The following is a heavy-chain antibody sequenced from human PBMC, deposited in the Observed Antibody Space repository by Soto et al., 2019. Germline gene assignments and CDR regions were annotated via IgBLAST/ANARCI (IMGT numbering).Heavy chain of an antibody. Sequence: EVQLVESGGGLVQPGGSLRLSCTASGFTFSSLSMHWVRQAPGKRLELVSTIGDNGDNTYYADSVKGRFTISRDNSKNTLCLHMGSLRTEDMAVYYCARDLFGYDYWGQGTLVIVSS. D-gene: IGHD6-25*01. V-gene: IGHV3-64*07. J-gene: IGHJ4*02. CDR3: ARDLFGYDY. CDR2: IGDNGDNT. CDR1: GFTFSSLS.